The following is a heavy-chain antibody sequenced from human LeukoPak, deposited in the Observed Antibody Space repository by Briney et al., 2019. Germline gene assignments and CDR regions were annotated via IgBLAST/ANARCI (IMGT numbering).Heavy chain of an antibody. J-gene: IGHJ6*04. V-gene: IGHV3-11*04. D-gene: IGHD5-24*01. CDR1: GFTFTDYY. CDR3: ASDPRDGGQNV. Sequence: GGSLRLSCAASGFTFTDYYMSWIRQAPGKGLEWLSYISSSGSTIYYADSVKGRFTISRDNAKNSLYLQMNSLRAEDTAVYYCASDPRDGGQNVWGKGTTVTVSS. CDR2: ISSSGSTI.